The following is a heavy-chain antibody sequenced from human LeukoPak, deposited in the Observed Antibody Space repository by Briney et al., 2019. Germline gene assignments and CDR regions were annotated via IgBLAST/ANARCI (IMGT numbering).Heavy chain of an antibody. CDR3: ARDCWDYGSGSYCGIDY. CDR1: GFTFSSYS. D-gene: IGHD3-10*01. Sequence: PGGSLRLSCAASGFTFSSYSKNWVRQAPGKGLEWVSSISSSSSYIYYADSVKGRFTISRDNAKNSLYLQMNSLRAEDTTVYYCARDCWDYGSGSYCGIDYWGQGTLVTVSS. CDR2: ISSSSSYI. V-gene: IGHV3-21*03. J-gene: IGHJ4*02.